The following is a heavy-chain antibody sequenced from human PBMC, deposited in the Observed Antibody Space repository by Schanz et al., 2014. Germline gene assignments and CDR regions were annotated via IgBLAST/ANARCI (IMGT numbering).Heavy chain of an antibody. J-gene: IGHJ4*02. Sequence: EVQLVESGGGLVKPGGSLRLSCAASGFAFSAYSMNWVRQAPGKGLEWVSRTSNDGSFTTFADSVKGRFTISRDNARNTLYLQMNSLRAEDTAVYYCTRDTDYHFDYWGQGTLVTVSS. CDR2: TSNDGSFT. D-gene: IGHD4-17*01. V-gene: IGHV3-21*01. CDR1: GFAFSAYS. CDR3: TRDTDYHFDY.